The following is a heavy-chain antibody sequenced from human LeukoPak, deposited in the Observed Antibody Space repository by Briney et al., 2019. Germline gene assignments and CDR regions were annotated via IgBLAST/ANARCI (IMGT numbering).Heavy chain of an antibody. J-gene: IGHJ4*02. CDR1: GGSFSGYY. CDR2: INHSGST. Sequence: SETLSLTCAVYGGSFSGYYWSWIRQPPGKGLEWIGEINHSGSTNYNPSLKSRVTISVDTSKNQFSLKLSSVTAADTAVYYCARGRPNPDYWGRGTLVTVSS. CDR3: ARGRPNPDY. V-gene: IGHV4-34*01.